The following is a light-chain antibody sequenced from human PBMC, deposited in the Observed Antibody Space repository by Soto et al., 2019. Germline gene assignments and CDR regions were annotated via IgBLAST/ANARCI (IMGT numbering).Light chain of an antibody. V-gene: IGLV1-44*01. Sequence: QSVLTQPPSASGTPGQRVTISCSGSSSNIGRNTVNWYQQPPGTAPTLLIYANYQRPSGVPARFSGSKSGTSASLAISGLQSDDETDYYCAAWDDNLNGWVFGGGTKVTVL. CDR1: SSNIGRNT. CDR3: AAWDDNLNGWV. CDR2: ANY. J-gene: IGLJ3*02.